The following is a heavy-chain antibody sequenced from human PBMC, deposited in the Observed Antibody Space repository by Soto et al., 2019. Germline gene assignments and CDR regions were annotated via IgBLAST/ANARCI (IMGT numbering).Heavy chain of an antibody. D-gene: IGHD3-16*01. CDR3: ARQFTGFCDY. V-gene: IGHV4-39*01. CDR2: IYYSGST. J-gene: IGHJ4*02. Sequence: QLQLQESGPGLVKPSETLSLTCTVSGGSISSSCYYWGWIRQPPGKGLEWIGSIYYSGSTYYNPSLKSRVTISVDTSKNQFSLKLSSVTAADTAVYYCARQFTGFCDYWGQGTLVTVSS. CDR1: GGSISSSCYY.